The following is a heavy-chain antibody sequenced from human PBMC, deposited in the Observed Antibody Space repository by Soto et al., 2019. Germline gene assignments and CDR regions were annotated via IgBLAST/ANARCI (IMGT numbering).Heavy chain of an antibody. J-gene: IGHJ4*02. CDR2: IDWDDDK. V-gene: IGHV2-70*11. CDR3: ARVSEMATTYYFDY. CDR1: GFSLSTSEVG. D-gene: IGHD1-1*01. Sequence: SGPTLVNPPQTLTLTCTFSGFSLSTSEVGVGWIRQPPGKALEWLARIDWDDDKYYSTSLKTRLTISKDTSKNQVVLTMTNMDPVDTATYYCARVSEMATTYYFDYWGQGTLVTVSS.